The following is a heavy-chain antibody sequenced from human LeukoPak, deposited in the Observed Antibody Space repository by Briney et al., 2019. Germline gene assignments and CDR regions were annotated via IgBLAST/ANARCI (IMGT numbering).Heavy chain of an antibody. D-gene: IGHD2-21*02. V-gene: IGHV3-30*18. J-gene: IGHJ4*02. CDR3: ANLCGGDCIDY. CDR1: GFTFSSYG. Sequence: GGSLRLSCAASGFTFSSYGMHWVRQAPGKGLEWVAVISYDGSNKYYADSVKGRFTISRDNSKNTLYLQMNSLRAEDTAVYYCANLCGGDCIDYWGQGTLVTVSS. CDR2: ISYDGSNK.